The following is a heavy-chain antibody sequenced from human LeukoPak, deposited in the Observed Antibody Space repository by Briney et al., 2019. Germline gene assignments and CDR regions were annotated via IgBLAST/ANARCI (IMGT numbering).Heavy chain of an antibody. D-gene: IGHD3-10*01. J-gene: IGHJ4*02. CDR3: ARAGKEGNDY. CDR1: GYTFTGYY. V-gene: IGHV1-2*02. Sequence: ASVTVSCTASGYTFTGYYIHWVRQAPGQGLEWMGWINPNSGGTNYAQKFQGRVTMTRDTSISTAYMDLTRLRSDDTAVYYCARAGKEGNDYWGQGTLVTVSS. CDR2: INPNSGGT.